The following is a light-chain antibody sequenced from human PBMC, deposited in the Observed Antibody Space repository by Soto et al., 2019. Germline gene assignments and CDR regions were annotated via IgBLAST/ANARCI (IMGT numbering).Light chain of an antibody. CDR2: RSY. Sequence: QSVLTQPPSVSGTPGQRVTISCSGNSSNIGSNYVYWYQQVPGTAPKLLIYRSYQRPSGVPDRFSGSNSGTAASLAISGLRPEDEADYYCAAWDDSLSGYWVFGGGTQLTVL. CDR1: SSNIGSNY. V-gene: IGLV1-47*01. CDR3: AAWDDSLSGYWV. J-gene: IGLJ3*02.